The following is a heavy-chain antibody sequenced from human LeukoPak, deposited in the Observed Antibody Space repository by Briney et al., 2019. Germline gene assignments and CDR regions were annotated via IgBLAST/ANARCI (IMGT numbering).Heavy chain of an antibody. CDR2: MNPNSGNT. D-gene: IGHD3-10*01. J-gene: IGHJ4*02. CDR1: GYTFTSYD. Sequence: GASVEVSCKASGYTFTSYDINWVRQATGQGLEWMGWMNPNSGNTGYAQKFQGRVTMTRNTSISTAYMELSSLRSEDTAVYYCARDKDGSGSYVDYWGQGTLVTVSS. V-gene: IGHV1-8*01. CDR3: ARDKDGSGSYVDY.